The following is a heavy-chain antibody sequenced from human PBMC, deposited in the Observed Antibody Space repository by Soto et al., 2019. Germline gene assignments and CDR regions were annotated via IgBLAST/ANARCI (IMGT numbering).Heavy chain of an antibody. CDR3: ARAFPSSRDDP. J-gene: IGHJ5*02. V-gene: IGHV1-69*01. Sequence: QVQLVQSGAEVKKPGSSVKVSCKASGGTFSSYAITWVRQAPGQGLEWMGGIIPIFGTANYAQKLQGRVTITADESLTTAYIELSSLRSEYTAVYYCARAFPSSRDDPWGQGPLVTVSS. CDR1: GGTFSSYA. CDR2: IIPIFGTA.